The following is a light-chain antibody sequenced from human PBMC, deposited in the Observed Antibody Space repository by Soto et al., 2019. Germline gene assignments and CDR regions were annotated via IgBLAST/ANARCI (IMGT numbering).Light chain of an antibody. Sequence: EIVMTQSPVTLSVSPGERATLSCRASQSVRSNLAWYQQKPGQAPRLLIYGASNRATGIPDRFSGSGSGTDFTLTISRLEPEDFAVYYCQQYTGSLWTFGQGTKVDI. V-gene: IGKV3-20*01. CDR1: QSVRSN. CDR3: QQYTGSLWT. J-gene: IGKJ1*01. CDR2: GAS.